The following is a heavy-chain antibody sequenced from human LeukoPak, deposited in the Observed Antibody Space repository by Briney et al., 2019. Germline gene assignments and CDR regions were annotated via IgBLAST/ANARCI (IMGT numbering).Heavy chain of an antibody. CDR1: GFTFSSYA. V-gene: IGHV3-23*01. D-gene: IGHD6-13*01. CDR3: AKDGYSSSWYFDY. Sequence: EGSLRLSCAASGFTFSSYAMSWVRQAPGKGLEWVSAISGSGGSTYYADSVKGRFTISRDNSKNTLYLQMNSLRAEDTAVYYCAKDGYSSSWYFDYWGQGTLVTVSS. CDR2: ISGSGGST. J-gene: IGHJ4*02.